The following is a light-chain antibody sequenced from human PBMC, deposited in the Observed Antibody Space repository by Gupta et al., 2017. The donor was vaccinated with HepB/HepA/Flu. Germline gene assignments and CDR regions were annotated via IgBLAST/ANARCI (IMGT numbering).Light chain of an antibody. CDR2: SAS. CDR1: QDINSY. V-gene: IGKV1-9*01. CDR3: QQFNSYPIT. J-gene: IGKJ5*01. Sequence: IQLTKSTFFLSASVGDRVTITCRASQDINSYLIWYQQKPGKAPNLQIYSASTLQGGVPSMFSGSGSGTEFTLTSSSLQPEDFATYYCQQFNSYPITFGQGTRLDIK.